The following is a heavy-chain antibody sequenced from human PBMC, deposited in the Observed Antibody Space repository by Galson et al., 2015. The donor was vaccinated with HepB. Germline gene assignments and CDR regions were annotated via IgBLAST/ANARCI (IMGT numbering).Heavy chain of an antibody. J-gene: IGHJ4*02. D-gene: IGHD3-3*01. CDR1: GYTFTSYD. Sequence: SVKVSCKASGYTFTSYDINWVRQATGQGLEWMGWMNPNSGNTGYAQKFQGRVTMTRNTSISTAYMELSSLRSEDTAVYYCARDAHRDFWSGYYIDYWGQGTLVTVSS. CDR3: ARDAHRDFWSGYYIDY. CDR2: MNPNSGNT. V-gene: IGHV1-8*01.